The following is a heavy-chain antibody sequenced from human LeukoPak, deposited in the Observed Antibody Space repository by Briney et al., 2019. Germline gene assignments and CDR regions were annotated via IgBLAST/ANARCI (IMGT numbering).Heavy chain of an antibody. CDR3: AKDHLPGTVVADRDY. CDR1: GFIFSRYG. J-gene: IGHJ4*02. V-gene: IGHV3-23*01. Sequence: PGGSLRLSCAASGFIFSRYGMSWVRQAPGKGLEWVSAISGSGGTTYYADSVKGRFTVSRDNSKNTVYLQITSVRAEGTGVYYCAKDHLPGTVVADRDYWGQGTLVTVSS. CDR2: ISGSGGTT. D-gene: IGHD3-22*01.